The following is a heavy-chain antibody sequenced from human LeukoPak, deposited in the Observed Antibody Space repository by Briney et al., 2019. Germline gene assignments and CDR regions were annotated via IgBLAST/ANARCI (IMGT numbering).Heavy chain of an antibody. V-gene: IGHV3-48*03. CDR2: ISSSGNTI. J-gene: IGHJ1*01. Sequence: GGSLRLSCAASGFTFSSYEMNWVRQAPGKGLEWVSYISSSGNTIYYADSVKGRFTISRDNAKNSLYLQMSSLRAEDTAVYYCARVNDYGDYGDFHHWGQGTLVTVSS. CDR1: GFTFSSYE. D-gene: IGHD4-17*01. CDR3: ARVNDYGDYGDFHH.